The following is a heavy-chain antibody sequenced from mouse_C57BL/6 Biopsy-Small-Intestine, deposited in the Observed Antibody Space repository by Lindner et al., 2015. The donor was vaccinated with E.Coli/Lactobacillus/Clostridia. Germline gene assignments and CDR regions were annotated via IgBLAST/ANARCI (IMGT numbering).Heavy chain of an antibody. D-gene: IGHD1-1*02. CDR3: ATGGYFAWSAY. CDR2: IYPGGGNA. V-gene: IGHV1-84*01. Sequence: VQLQESGPEVVKPGASVKISCKSSGCTFTDYYINWVKQRPGQGLEWIGWIYPGGGNAKCNEKFKGKATLTVDTSSSTAYMQLSSLTSEDSAVYFCATGGYFAWSAYWGQGTLVTVSA. J-gene: IGHJ3*01. CDR1: GCTFTDYY.